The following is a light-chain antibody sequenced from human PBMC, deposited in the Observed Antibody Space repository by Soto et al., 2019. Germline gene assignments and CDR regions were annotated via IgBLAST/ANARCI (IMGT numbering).Light chain of an antibody. CDR3: CSYAGSSMFV. V-gene: IGLV2-23*02. CDR2: EVV. Sequence: QSALTQHASVSGSPGQSITISCTGSSSDVGPYNLVSWYQHHPGKAPKLMISEVVKRPSGVSNRFSGSKSGNTASLTISGLQAEDEADYYCCSYAGSSMFVFGARTKLTVL. J-gene: IGLJ2*01. CDR1: SSDVGPYNL.